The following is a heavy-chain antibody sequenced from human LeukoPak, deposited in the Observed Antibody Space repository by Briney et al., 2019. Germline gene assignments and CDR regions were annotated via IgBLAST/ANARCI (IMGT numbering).Heavy chain of an antibody. CDR1: GFTVSSNY. CDR3: ARDRRDWSDHYYHYYGMDV. CDR2: IYSGGST. Sequence: GGSLRLSCAASGFTVSSNYMSWVRQAPGKGLEWVSVIYSGGSTYYADSVKGRFTISRDNSKNTLYLQMNSLRAEDTAVYYCARDRRDWSDHYYHYYGMDVWGQGTTVTVSS. V-gene: IGHV3-53*01. D-gene: IGHD3/OR15-3a*01. J-gene: IGHJ6*02.